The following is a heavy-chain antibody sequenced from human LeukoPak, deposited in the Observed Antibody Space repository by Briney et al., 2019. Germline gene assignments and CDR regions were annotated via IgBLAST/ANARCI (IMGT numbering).Heavy chain of an antibody. Sequence: GGSLRLSCAASGFTFNDYAMHWVRQAPGKGLEWVSGINWNGGSRGYADSVKGRFTISRDNAKNSLYLQMNSLRAEDTAVYYCARLREIPVFGVVTKSTSYFDYWGQGTLVTVSS. CDR3: ARLREIPVFGVVTKSTSYFDY. CDR2: INWNGGSR. V-gene: IGHV3-20*04. J-gene: IGHJ4*02. CDR1: GFTFNDYA. D-gene: IGHD3-3*01.